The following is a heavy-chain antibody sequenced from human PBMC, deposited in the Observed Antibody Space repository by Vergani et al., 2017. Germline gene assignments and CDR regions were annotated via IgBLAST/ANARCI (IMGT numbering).Heavy chain of an antibody. CDR1: GFKFDEYA. D-gene: IGHD3-3*01. CDR2: ISWNSNSE. J-gene: IGHJ4*01. Sequence: EVELEEFGGGLAQPGMSLRLSCAASGFKFDEYAMHWVRQAPGKGLEWVAGISWNSNSEDYADSVEGRFTISRDNAKNSVFLQMSSLTSEDTAVYYCATSDKSGVAIIEYFFDHWGHGSLVTVSS. CDR3: ATSDKSGVAIIEYFFDH. V-gene: IGHV3-9*01.